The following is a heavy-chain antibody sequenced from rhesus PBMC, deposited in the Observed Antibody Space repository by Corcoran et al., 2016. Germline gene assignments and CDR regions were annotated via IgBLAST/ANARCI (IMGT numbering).Heavy chain of an antibody. CDR3: TTSGGSYDYFDY. Sequence: EVQLVESGGGLVQPGGSLRLSCAASGFTFSNYWMSWVRQAQGKGLDLVGRSKNKAYGGTVAYAESVKGRFTISRYESKNTLDLQMNSLKTEDTAVYYCTTSGGSYDYFDYWGQGVLVTVSS. CDR2: SKNKAYGGTV. CDR1: GFTFSNYW. V-gene: IGHV3-16*02. J-gene: IGHJ4*01. D-gene: IGHD3-16*01.